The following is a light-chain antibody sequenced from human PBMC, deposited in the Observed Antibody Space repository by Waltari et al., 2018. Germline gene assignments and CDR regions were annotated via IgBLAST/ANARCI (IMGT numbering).Light chain of an antibody. Sequence: DIQMTQSPSTLSPSVGVRVTITCRAIQSISSWLAWSQQKPRKAPNLLIYKASSLESGVTSRFSGSGSGTQFTLTISSLQPDDFATYYCQQYKSYPFTFGGGTKVEVK. V-gene: IGKV1-5*03. CDR2: KAS. CDR3: QQYKSYPFT. J-gene: IGKJ4*01. CDR1: QSISSW.